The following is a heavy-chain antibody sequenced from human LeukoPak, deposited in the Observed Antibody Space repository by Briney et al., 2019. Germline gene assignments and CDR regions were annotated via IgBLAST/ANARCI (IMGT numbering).Heavy chain of an antibody. CDR3: ARHLAAATSAFDY. Sequence: SEALSLTCAVSGGSISSFYWSWIRQPPGKGLEWIAYLYSTGGRTNYNPSLKSRVTISVDPSKNHFSLKMNSVTTADTAVYYCARHLAAATSAFDYWGRGALVTVS. D-gene: IGHD6-13*01. J-gene: IGHJ4*02. CDR1: GGSISSFY. V-gene: IGHV4-59*01. CDR2: LYSTGGRT.